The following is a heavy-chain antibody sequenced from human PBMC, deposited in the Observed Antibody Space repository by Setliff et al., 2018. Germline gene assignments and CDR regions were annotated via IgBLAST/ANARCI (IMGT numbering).Heavy chain of an antibody. CDR1: GGSISSGGYY. CDR3: ARQVYGAMGY. CDR2: IYYSGST. J-gene: IGHJ4*02. V-gene: IGHV4-31*03. Sequence: PSETLSLTCTVSGGSISSGGYYWNWIRQHPGKGLEWIGYIYYSGSTYYNPSLKSRVTISVDTSKSQFSLKLSSVTAADTAVYYCARQVYGAMGYWGQGTLVTVSS. D-gene: IGHD4-17*01.